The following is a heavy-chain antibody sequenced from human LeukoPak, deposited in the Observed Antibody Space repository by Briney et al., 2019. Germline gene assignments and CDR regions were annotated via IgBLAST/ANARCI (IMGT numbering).Heavy chain of an antibody. J-gene: IGHJ4*02. Sequence: GGSLRLSCAASGFTFSNYAMSWVRQAPGKGLEWVSVISGSGASTKSADSVKGRFTMSRDNSKNTLYLQMTSLRDDDTAVYYCAKGGSVGNSRMGRFDSWGQGTLVTVSS. D-gene: IGHD4-23*01. V-gene: IGHV3-23*01. CDR1: GFTFSNYA. CDR2: ISGSGAST. CDR3: AKGGSVGNSRMGRFDS.